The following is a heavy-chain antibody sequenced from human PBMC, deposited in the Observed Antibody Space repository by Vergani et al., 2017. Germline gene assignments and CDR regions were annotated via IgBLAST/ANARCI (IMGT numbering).Heavy chain of an antibody. CDR2: IYPGDSDT. J-gene: IGHJ6*02. CDR3: AKDRGNWNDGNYYYGMDV. V-gene: IGHV5-51*01. CDR1: GYSFTSYW. Sequence: EVQLVQSGAEVKKPGESLKISCKGSGYSFTSYWIGWVRQMPGKGLEWMGIIYPGDSDTRYSPSFQGQVTISADKSISTAYLQWSSLKASDTAMYYCAKDRGNWNDGNYYYGMDVWGQGTTVTVSS. D-gene: IGHD1-1*01.